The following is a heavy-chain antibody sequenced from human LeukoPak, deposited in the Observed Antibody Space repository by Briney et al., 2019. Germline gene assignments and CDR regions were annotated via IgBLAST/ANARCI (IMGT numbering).Heavy chain of an antibody. Sequence: SVKVSCKASGGTFSNIVISWVRQAPGQGLEWMGGIIAIFGTTNYAQKFQGRVTITADKSTRTVYMEMRSLRSEDTAVYYCARIVGSTGGESWGQGTMVTVSS. CDR1: GGTFSNIV. J-gene: IGHJ3*01. D-gene: IGHD1-26*01. CDR2: IIAIFGTT. V-gene: IGHV1-69*06. CDR3: ARIVGSTGGES.